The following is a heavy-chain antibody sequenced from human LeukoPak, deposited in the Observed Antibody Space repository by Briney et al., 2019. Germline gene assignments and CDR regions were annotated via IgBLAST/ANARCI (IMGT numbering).Heavy chain of an antibody. J-gene: IGHJ5*02. CDR3: AKDTKTEYGTSYLNWFDP. D-gene: IGHD6-13*01. V-gene: IGHV3-23*01. Sequence: GGSLRLSGAASGFSFSDYAMIWVRQAPGKGLQWVAGIRGSATKTYYSDSVEGRFTISRDNSKSTVFLQMTSLRAEDTAVYYCAKDTKTEYGTSYLNWFDPWGQGTLVTVSS. CDR1: GFSFSDYA. CDR2: IRGSATKT.